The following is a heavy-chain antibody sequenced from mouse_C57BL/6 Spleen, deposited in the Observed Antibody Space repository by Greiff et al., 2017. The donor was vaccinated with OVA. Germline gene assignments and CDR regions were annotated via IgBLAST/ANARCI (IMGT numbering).Heavy chain of an antibody. CDR2: IDPETGGT. D-gene: IGHD4-1*01. V-gene: IGHV1-15*01. CDR3: TGNWDGWFAY. J-gene: IGHJ3*01. CDR1: GYTFTDYE. Sequence: QVQLKQSGAELVRPGASVTLSCKASGYTFTDYEMHWVKQTPVHGLEWIGAIDPETGGTAYNQKFKGKAILTADKSSSTAYMELRSLTSEDSAVYYCTGNWDGWFAYWGQGTLVTVSA.